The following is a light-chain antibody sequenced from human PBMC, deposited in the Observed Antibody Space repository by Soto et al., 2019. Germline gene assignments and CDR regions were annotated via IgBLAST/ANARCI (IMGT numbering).Light chain of an antibody. CDR1: SSDIASYDY. CDR3: TSFTTADTHV. CDR2: DVS. Sequence: QSVLTQPASVSGSPGQSITVSCIGTSSDIASYDYVSWYQQHPGKVPKLMIYDVSNRPSGVSNRFSGSKSGNTVSLTISGLQAEDEADYYCTSFTTADTHVFGTGTKVTVL. V-gene: IGLV2-14*03. J-gene: IGLJ1*01.